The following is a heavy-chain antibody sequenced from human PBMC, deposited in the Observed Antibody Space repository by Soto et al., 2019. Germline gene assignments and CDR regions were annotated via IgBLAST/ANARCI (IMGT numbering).Heavy chain of an antibody. V-gene: IGHV1-69*02. Sequence: QVQLGPSGAAVLKPGSSVKVSCQASGGTFSSYTISWVRQAPGQGLEWMGRIIPLLGIANYAQKFQGRVRVTADKSTGRAYIEVCGPRCEETAGFYRGRCGGGVSARVFCYFVLFRRGSPVTVS. J-gene: IGHJ2*01. D-gene: IGHD2-8*02. CDR3: GRCGGGVSARVFCYFVL. CDR1: GGTFSSYT. CDR2: IIPLLGIA.